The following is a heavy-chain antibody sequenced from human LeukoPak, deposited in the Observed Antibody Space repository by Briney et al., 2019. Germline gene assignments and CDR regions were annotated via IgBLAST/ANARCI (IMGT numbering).Heavy chain of an antibody. Sequence: PGGSLRLSCAASGFTFSSYAMSWVRQAPGKGLEWVSGISGSGGSTYYADSVKGRFTISRDNSKNTLYLQMNSLRAEDTAVYYCASLEVVIVPHGWFDPWGQGTLVTVSS. V-gene: IGHV3-23*01. CDR1: GFTFSSYA. CDR2: ISGSGGST. CDR3: ASLEVVIVPHGWFDP. D-gene: IGHD3-22*01. J-gene: IGHJ5*02.